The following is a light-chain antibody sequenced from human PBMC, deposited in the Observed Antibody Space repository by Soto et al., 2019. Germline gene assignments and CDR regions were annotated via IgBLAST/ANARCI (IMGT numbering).Light chain of an antibody. CDR2: EIN. V-gene: IGLV2-14*01. CDR1: NSDIGPYTY. J-gene: IGLJ2*01. CDR3: SSYTSSNTYI. Sequence: QSALTQPASVSGSPEQSITISCTGTNSDIGPYTYVSWYQQHPGKAPKLMIYEINNRPSGVSYRFSGSKSGNTASLTISGLQAEDEADYYCSSYTSSNTYIFGGGTKVTVL.